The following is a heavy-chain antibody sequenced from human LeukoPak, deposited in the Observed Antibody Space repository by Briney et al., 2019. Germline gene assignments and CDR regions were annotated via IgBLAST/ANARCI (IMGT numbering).Heavy chain of an antibody. D-gene: IGHD3-3*01. V-gene: IGHV4-59*01. Sequence: PSETLSLTCTVSGGSISSYYWSWFRQPPGKGLEWIGYIYYSGSTNYNPSLKSRVTISVDTSKNQFSLKLSSVTAADTAVYYCARWGILGVALNYYGMDVWGQGTTVTVSS. CDR3: ARWGILGVALNYYGMDV. J-gene: IGHJ6*02. CDR1: GGSISSYY. CDR2: IYYSGST.